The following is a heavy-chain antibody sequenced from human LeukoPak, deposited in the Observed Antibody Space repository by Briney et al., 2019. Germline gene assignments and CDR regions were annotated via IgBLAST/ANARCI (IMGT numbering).Heavy chain of an antibody. D-gene: IGHD1-26*01. J-gene: IGHJ4*02. Sequence: GGSLRLSCAASGFTFSSYSMNWVRQAPGKGLEWVSSISSSSSYIYYADSVKGRFTISRDNAKNSLYLQMNSLRAEDTAVYYCARDGWELPSPTFLFDYWGQGTLVTVSS. CDR3: ARDGWELPSPTFLFDY. CDR2: ISSSSSYI. CDR1: GFTFSSYS. V-gene: IGHV3-21*01.